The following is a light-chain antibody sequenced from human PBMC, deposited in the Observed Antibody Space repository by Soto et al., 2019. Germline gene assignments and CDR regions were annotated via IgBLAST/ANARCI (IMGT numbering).Light chain of an antibody. CDR2: DAS. Sequence: EIVLTQSPATLSLSPGERATLSCRASQSVSSYFAWYQQKPGQAPRLLIYDASNRATGTPDRFSGSGSGTDFTLTISSLEPEDLAVYYCQQRSNWPLTFGGGTKVEMK. J-gene: IGKJ4*01. CDR1: QSVSSY. CDR3: QQRSNWPLT. V-gene: IGKV3-11*01.